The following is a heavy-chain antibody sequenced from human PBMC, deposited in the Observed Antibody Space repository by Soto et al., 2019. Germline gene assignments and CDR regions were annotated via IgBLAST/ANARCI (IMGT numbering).Heavy chain of an antibody. CDR3: TRTISALPGDDY. D-gene: IGHD6-25*01. Sequence: EVQLVESGGGLVQPGGSLRLSCAASGFTFNRYWMGWVRQAPGKGPEWLANIKQDGSERYYVDSVKGRFTISRDNVKNSVYLQMNSLRAEDTAVYDCTRTISALPGDDYWGQGTLVTVSS. V-gene: IGHV3-7*01. CDR2: IKQDGSER. J-gene: IGHJ4*02. CDR1: GFTFNRYW.